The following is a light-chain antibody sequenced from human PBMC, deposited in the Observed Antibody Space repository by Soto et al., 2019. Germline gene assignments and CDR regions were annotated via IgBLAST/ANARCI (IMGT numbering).Light chain of an antibody. V-gene: IGLV2-14*01. CDR2: DVI. CDR1: SSDVGGYNY. J-gene: IGLJ1*01. CDR3: SSYTSSSTLEV. Sequence: QSVLTQPASGSGSPGQSITISCTGTSSDVGGYNYVSWYQQHPGKAPKLMIYDVINRPSGVSNRFSGSKSGNTASLTISGLQAEDEADYYCSSYTSSSTLEVFGPGTKVTVL.